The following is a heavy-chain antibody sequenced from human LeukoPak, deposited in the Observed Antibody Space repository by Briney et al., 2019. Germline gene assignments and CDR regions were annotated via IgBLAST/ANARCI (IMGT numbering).Heavy chain of an antibody. V-gene: IGHV4-4*07. CDR2: IYTTGST. J-gene: IGHJ4*02. Sequence: SETLSLTCDVSGGSIRSYYWGWVRQPAGKGLEWIGRIYTTGSTNFNPSLKSRLTMSVDTSKNQFSLNLTSVTAADTAVYFCARQGYTAAYYFLDFWSPGTLVTVSS. CDR3: ARQGYTAAYYFLDF. D-gene: IGHD2/OR15-2a*01. CDR1: GGSIRSYY.